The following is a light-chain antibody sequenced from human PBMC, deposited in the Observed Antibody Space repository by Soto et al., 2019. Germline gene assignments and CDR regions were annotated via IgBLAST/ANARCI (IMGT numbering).Light chain of an antibody. Sequence: EIGLTQSPGTLALSPGEGATLSCRASQSVSKYLAWYQQKPGQAPRLLIYGATSRATGIPDSFSGSGSGTDFTLTISSLGPGEVAVYYCQQYGGSPQPFGQGTKVEIK. CDR2: GAT. CDR1: QSVSKY. CDR3: QQYGGSPQP. V-gene: IGKV3-20*01. J-gene: IGKJ1*01.